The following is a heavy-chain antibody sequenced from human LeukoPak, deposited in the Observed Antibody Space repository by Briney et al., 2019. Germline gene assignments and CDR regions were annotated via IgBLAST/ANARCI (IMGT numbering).Heavy chain of an antibody. J-gene: IGHJ6*03. Sequence: GGSLRLSCAASGFIFSSYCMSWVRQAPGKGLEWVANIKEDGSEKDYVDSVKGRFTVSRDNAKNSLYLQMNSLRAEDTAVYYCARDVIARNYYYYMDVWGKGTTVTVSS. CDR1: GFIFSSYC. CDR2: IKEDGSEK. D-gene: IGHD2-15*01. CDR3: ARDVIARNYYYYMDV. V-gene: IGHV3-7*01.